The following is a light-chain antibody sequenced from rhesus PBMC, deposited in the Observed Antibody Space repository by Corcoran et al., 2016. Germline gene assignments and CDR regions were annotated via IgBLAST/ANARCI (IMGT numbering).Light chain of an antibody. CDR3: QHGYGTPLT. CDR2: KAS. CDR1: ENVNNN. J-gene: IGKJ4*01. Sequence: DIQMTQSPSSLSASVGDRVTITCRASENVNNNLNWYQQKPGKAPKLLIYKASTLPSGVPSRCSCSGSGTDYTFTIRSLQPEDVATYYCQHGYGTPLTFGGGTKVELK. V-gene: IGKV1-74*01.